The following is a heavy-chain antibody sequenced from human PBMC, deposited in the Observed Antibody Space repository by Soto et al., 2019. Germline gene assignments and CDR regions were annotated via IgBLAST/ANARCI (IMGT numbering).Heavy chain of an antibody. CDR2: IIPIFRKP. Sequence: SVKVSCKAPGGSFSTYAISWVRQAPGQGLEWMGGIIPIFRKPDYGQKFQGRVTITADESTTTAYMELTNLRSEDTAVYYCASSTYYYDSSGYYPFDYWGQGTLVTVSS. CDR3: ASSTYYYDSSGYYPFDY. J-gene: IGHJ4*02. CDR1: GGSFSTYA. D-gene: IGHD3-22*01. V-gene: IGHV1-69*13.